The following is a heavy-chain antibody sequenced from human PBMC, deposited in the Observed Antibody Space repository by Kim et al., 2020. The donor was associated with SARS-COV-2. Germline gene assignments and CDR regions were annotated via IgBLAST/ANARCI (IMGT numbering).Heavy chain of an antibody. CDR2: IVLGSGYT. CDR3: AADASYSYAMDV. J-gene: IGHJ6*02. CDR1: GFTLNISS. V-gene: IGHV1-58*02. Sequence: SVKVSCKASGFTLNISSMQWVRQVRGQRPEWMGWIVLGSGYTHYAQKFQGRVTVTRDLSTATAYMELSSLRSEDTAVYYCAADASYSYAMDVWGQGTTVTVSS.